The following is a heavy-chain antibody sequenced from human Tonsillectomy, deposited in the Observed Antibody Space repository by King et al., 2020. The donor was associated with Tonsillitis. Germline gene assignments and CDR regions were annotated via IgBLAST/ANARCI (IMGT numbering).Heavy chain of an antibody. V-gene: IGHV1-8*01. J-gene: IGHJ4*02. CDR3: ARGGIVRVKSTFDY. D-gene: IGHD1-26*01. Sequence: QLVQSGAEVKKPGASVKVSCKASGYTFTSYDINWVRQATGQGLEWMGWMNPNSGNTGSAQKFQGRVTMTRNTSISTAYMELGSLRSEDTAVYYCARGGIVRVKSTFDYWGQGTLVTVSS. CDR2: MNPNSGNT. CDR1: GYTFTSYD.